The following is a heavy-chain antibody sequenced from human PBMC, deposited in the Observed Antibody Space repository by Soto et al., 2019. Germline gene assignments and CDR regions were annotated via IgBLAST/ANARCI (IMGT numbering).Heavy chain of an antibody. V-gene: IGHV4-34*01. Sequence: SGTLSLTCAVYGGSFSGYYWRWIRQPPGKGLEWIGEINHSGSTNYNPSLKSRVTISVDTSRSQFSLKLNPVTAADKAVYYCARRGGYSSSWPVWGQGTLGT. CDR2: INHSGST. J-gene: IGHJ4*02. D-gene: IGHD6-13*01. CDR1: GGSFSGYY. CDR3: ARRGGYSSSWPV.